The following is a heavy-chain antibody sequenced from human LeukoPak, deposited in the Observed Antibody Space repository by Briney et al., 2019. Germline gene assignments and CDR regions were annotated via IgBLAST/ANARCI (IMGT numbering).Heavy chain of an antibody. CDR1: GYTFTSYG. J-gene: IGHJ3*02. D-gene: IGHD6-13*01. Sequence: ASVKVSCKASGYTFTSYGISWVRQAPGQGLEWMGWISAYNGNTNYAQKLQGRVTMTTDTSTSPAYLELSSLRSDDTAVYYCARKQQPHTDAFDIWGQGTMVPVSS. CDR3: ARKQQPHTDAFDI. V-gene: IGHV1-18*01. CDR2: ISAYNGNT.